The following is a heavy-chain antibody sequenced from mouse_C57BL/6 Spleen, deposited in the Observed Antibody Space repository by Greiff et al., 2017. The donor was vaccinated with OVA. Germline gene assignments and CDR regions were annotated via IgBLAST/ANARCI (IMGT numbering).Heavy chain of an antibody. V-gene: IGHV5-16*01. CDR1: GFTFSDYY. CDR2: INYDGSST. Sequence: EVKVVESEGGLVQPGRSMKLSCTASGFTFSDYYMAWVRQVPEKGLEWVANINYDGSSTYYLDSLKSRFILSRDNAKNILYLQMSSLKSEDTATYYCARGDYDGFAYWGQGTLVTVSA. CDR3: ARGDYDGFAY. D-gene: IGHD2-4*01. J-gene: IGHJ3*01.